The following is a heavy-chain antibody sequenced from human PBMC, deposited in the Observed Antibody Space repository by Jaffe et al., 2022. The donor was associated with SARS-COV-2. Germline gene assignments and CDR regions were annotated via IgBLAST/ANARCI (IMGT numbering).Heavy chain of an antibody. CDR3: AKESVGGVVTPGPIDY. J-gene: IGHJ4*02. CDR1: GFTFTSYA. V-gene: IGHV3-23*01. D-gene: IGHD2-21*02. CDR2: ISGAGGST. Sequence: EVQLLESGGGLVQPGGSLRLTCAASGFTFTSYAMGWVRQAPGKGLEWVSAISGAGGSTFYADSVKGRFTISRDNSKNTLYLQMTSLRAEDTAIFYCAKESVGGVVTPGPIDYWGQGTLVTVSS.